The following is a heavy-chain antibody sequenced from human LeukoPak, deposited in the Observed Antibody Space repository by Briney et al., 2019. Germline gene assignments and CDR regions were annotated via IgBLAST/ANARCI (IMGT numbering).Heavy chain of an antibody. CDR2: IRTSGST. J-gene: IGHJ4*02. CDR1: GGSISSYY. V-gene: IGHV4-4*07. CDR3: ARDRYYYDSSARYFDY. D-gene: IGHD3-22*01. Sequence: PSETLSLTCTVSGGSISSYYWSWIRQPDGKGLEWIGRIRTSGSTNYSPSLKSRVTMSVDTAKNQFSLKLSSVTAADTAVYYCARDRYYYDSSARYFDYWGQGTLVTVSS.